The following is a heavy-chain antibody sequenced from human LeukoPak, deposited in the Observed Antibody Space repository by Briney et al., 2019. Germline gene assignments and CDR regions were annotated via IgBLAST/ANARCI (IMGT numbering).Heavy chain of an antibody. CDR1: GYTFTSYY. D-gene: IGHD5-12*01. J-gene: IGHJ4*02. Sequence: ASVKVSCKASGYTFTSYYMHWVRQAPGQGLEWMGIINPSGGSTSYAQKFQGRVTMTRDTSTRTVYMELSSLRSEDTAVYYCARGDSGYDLGGSPGGYWGQGTLVTVSS. CDR3: ARGDSGYDLGGSPGGY. CDR2: INPSGGST. V-gene: IGHV1-46*01.